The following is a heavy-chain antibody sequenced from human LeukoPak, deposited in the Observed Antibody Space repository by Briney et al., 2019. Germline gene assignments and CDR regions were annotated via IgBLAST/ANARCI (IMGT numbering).Heavy chain of an antibody. CDR1: GGSISSDYYL. CDR2: IYTSGNT. Sequence: PSETLSLTCTVSGGSISSDYYLWSWIRQPAGKGLEWIGLIYTSGNTNYNPSLKSQVTISVDTSKNQFSLKLNSVTAADTAVYYCAKSPTGRFFWFDPWGQGTLVTVSS. V-gene: IGHV4-61*02. CDR3: AKSPTGRFFWFDP. D-gene: IGHD3-10*01. J-gene: IGHJ5*02.